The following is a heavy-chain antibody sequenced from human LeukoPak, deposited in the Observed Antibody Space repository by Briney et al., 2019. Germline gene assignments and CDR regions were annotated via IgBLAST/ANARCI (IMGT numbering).Heavy chain of an antibody. J-gene: IGHJ4*02. Sequence: PSETLSLTCAVYGGSFSGYYWSWIRQPPGKGLEWIGEINHSGSTNYNPSLKSRVAISVDTSKNQFSLKLSSVTAADTAVYYCARVPTYGGNGEIDYWGQGTLVAVSS. CDR2: INHSGST. D-gene: IGHD4-23*01. CDR3: ARVPTYGGNGEIDY. V-gene: IGHV4-34*01. CDR1: GGSFSGYY.